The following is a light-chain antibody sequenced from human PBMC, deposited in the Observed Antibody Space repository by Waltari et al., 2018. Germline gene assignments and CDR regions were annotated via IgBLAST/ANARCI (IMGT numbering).Light chain of an antibody. CDR1: SSDVGCSKP. J-gene: IGLJ2*01. Sequence: QSALTQPASVSGSPGQSITISCPGTSSDVGCSKPVSWYQQHPGKAPRLMIYADSHRPSGSSNRFSGSKSGNTASLTISGLQAEDEAAYYCCSYAGSSTVKFGEGTYLTVL. V-gene: IGLV2-23*01. CDR2: ADS. CDR3: CSYAGSSTVK.